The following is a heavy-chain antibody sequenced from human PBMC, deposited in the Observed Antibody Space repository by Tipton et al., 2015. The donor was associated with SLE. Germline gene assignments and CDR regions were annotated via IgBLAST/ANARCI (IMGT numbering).Heavy chain of an antibody. CDR3: ARGVDGRVGDWFDP. CDR1: GFTFSSYA. V-gene: IGHV3-30*04. J-gene: IGHJ5*02. D-gene: IGHD5-12*01. CDR2: ISYDGSNK. Sequence: SLRLSCAASGFTFSSYAMHWVRQAPGKGLEWVAVISYDGSNKYYADSVKGRFTISRDNSKNTLYLQMNSLRAEDTAVYYCARGVDGRVGDWFDPWGQGTLVTVSS.